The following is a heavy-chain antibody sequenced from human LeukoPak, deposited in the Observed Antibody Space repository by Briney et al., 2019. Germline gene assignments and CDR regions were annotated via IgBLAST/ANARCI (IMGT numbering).Heavy chain of an antibody. CDR3: ASPYYYDGSSYYHFFDH. CDR1: GFTFRNYP. J-gene: IGHJ4*02. V-gene: IGHV3-30*04. CDR2: ISYDGTTK. Sequence: GGSLRLSCAASGFTFRNYPIHWVRQAPGKGLEWVTVISYDGTTKYYADSVKGRFTISRDNSRNTLYLQMNNLRTEDTAVYYCASPYYYDGSSYYHFFDHWGQGTLVTVSS. D-gene: IGHD3-22*01.